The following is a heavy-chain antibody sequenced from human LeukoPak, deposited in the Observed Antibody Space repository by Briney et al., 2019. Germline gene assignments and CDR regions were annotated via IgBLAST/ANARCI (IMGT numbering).Heavy chain of an antibody. J-gene: IGHJ4*02. Sequence: PGGSLRLSCAASGFTFSSYAMSWVRQAPGKGLEWVSAISGSGGSTYYADSVKGRFTISRDNSKNTLYLQMNSLRAEDTAVYYCASLGYSYGNHHFDYWGQGTLVTVSS. D-gene: IGHD5-18*01. V-gene: IGHV3-23*01. CDR3: ASLGYSYGNHHFDY. CDR2: ISGSGGST. CDR1: GFTFSSYA.